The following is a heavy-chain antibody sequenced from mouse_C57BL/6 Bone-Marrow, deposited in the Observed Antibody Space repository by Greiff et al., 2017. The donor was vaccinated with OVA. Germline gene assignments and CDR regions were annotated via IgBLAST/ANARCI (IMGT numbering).Heavy chain of an antibody. CDR1: GFTFSSYG. Sequence: EVHLVESGGDLVKPGGSLKLSCAASGFTFSSYGMSWVRQTPDKRLEWVATISSGGSYTYYPDSVKGRLTIYRDNAKNTLYLQMSSLKSEDTAMYYCARRGSSYGYFDVWGTGTTVTVSS. CDR2: ISSGGSYT. CDR3: ARRGSSYGYFDV. D-gene: IGHD1-1*01. V-gene: IGHV5-6*01. J-gene: IGHJ1*03.